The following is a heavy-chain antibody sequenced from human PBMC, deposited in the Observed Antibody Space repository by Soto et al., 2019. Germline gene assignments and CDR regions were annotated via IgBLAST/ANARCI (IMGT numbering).Heavy chain of an antibody. Sequence: SGGSLRLSCAASGFTFSSYAMSWVRQAPGKGLEWVSAISGSGGSTYYADSVKGRFTISRDNSKNTLYLQMNSLRAEDTAVYYCAKDIKYYDSSGHPYYWYFDLWGRGTLVTVSS. CDR2: ISGSGGST. V-gene: IGHV3-23*01. CDR3: AKDIKYYDSSGHPYYWYFDL. D-gene: IGHD3-22*01. CDR1: GFTFSSYA. J-gene: IGHJ2*01.